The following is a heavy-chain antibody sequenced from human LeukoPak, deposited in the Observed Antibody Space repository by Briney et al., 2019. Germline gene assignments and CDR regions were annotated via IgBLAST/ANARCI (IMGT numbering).Heavy chain of an antibody. V-gene: IGHV1-2*02. CDR2: INPNSGGT. CDR1: GYTFTGYY. D-gene: IGHD5-18*01. Sequence: ASVKVSCKASGYTFTGYYMHWVRQAPGQGLEWMGWINPNSGGTNYAQKFQGRATMTRDTSISTAYMELSRLRSDDTAVYYCASGFQPDTAMVANDAFDIWGQGTMVTVSS. CDR3: ASGFQPDTAMVANDAFDI. J-gene: IGHJ3*02.